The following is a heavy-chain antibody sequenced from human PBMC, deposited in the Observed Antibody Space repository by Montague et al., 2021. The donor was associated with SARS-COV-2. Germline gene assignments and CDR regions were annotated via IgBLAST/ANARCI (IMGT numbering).Heavy chain of an antibody. Sequence: SETLSLTCSVSGGSINGHYWSWIRQPPGKGLEWIGNLDHSGDTKYNPSLKSRATISVDTSKNQFALRLHSVTAADTAVYYCAREFRIELWQTNWYFGLWGRGTLVTVSS. D-gene: IGHD3-16*01. CDR3: AREFRIELWQTNWYFGL. CDR1: GGSINGHY. V-gene: IGHV4-59*11. CDR2: LDHSGDT. J-gene: IGHJ2*01.